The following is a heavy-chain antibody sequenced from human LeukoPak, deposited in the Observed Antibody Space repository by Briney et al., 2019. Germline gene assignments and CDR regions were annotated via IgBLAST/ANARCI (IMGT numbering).Heavy chain of an antibody. J-gene: IGHJ4*02. D-gene: IGHD1-26*01. V-gene: IGHV3-74*01. Sequence: GGSLRLSCAASGFTFNSYWMRWVRQAPGEGLVWVSRINTDGSHTNYADSVKGRFTFSRDNAKNTLYLQMNSLRAEDTAVYYCARIKVGATGIDYWGQGTLVTVSS. CDR1: GFTFNSYW. CDR3: ARIKVGATGIDY. CDR2: INTDGSHT.